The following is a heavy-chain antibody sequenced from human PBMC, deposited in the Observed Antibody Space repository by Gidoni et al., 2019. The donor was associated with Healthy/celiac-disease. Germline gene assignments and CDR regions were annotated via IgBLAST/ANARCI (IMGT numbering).Heavy chain of an antibody. CDR2: INHSGST. D-gene: IGHD6-19*01. CDR1: GGSFSGYY. V-gene: IGHV4-34*01. Sequence: QVQLQQWGAGLLKPSETLSLTCAVYGGSFSGYYWSWIRQPPGKGLEWIGEINHSGSTNYNPSLKSRVTISVDTSKNQFSLKLSSVTAADTAVYYCARIHRSSGWYHWVFDYWGQGTLVTVSS. J-gene: IGHJ4*02. CDR3: ARIHRSSGWYHWVFDY.